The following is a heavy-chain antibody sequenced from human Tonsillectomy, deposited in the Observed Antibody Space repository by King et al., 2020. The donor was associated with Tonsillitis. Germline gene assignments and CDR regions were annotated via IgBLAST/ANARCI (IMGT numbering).Heavy chain of an antibody. CDR1: GYSFSNXW. CDR3: ARFPYSVMTRDAFDI. D-gene: IGHD2-21*01. CDR2: IYPGXSXT. Sequence: VQLVESGAEVKKPGESLKXSXKXSGYSFSNXWIAWVRQMAGKGLEWMGIIYPGXSXTRSSPSFQGQVPISADRSLSTTYLQWSSLKASDTAIFFCARFPYSVMTRDAFDIWGQXTLGTVSS. V-gene: IGHV5-51*03. J-gene: IGHJ3*02.